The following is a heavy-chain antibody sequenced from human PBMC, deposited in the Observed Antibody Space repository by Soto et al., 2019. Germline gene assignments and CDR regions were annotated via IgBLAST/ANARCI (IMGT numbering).Heavy chain of an antibody. D-gene: IGHD3-9*01. CDR2: IYYSGST. CDR1: GGSISSSSYY. CDR3: ARLPGCYDILTGYSNWFDP. J-gene: IGHJ5*02. V-gene: IGHV4-39*01. Sequence: SETLSLTCTVSGGSISSSSYYWGWIRQPPGKGLEWIGSIYYSGSTYYNPSLKSRVTISVDTSKNQFSLKLSSVTAADTAVYYCARLPGCYDILTGYSNWFDPWGQGTLVTVSS.